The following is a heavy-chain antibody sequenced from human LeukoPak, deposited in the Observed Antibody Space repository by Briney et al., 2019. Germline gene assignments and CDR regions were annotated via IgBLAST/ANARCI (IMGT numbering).Heavy chain of an antibody. D-gene: IGHD4-17*01. J-gene: IGHJ4*02. CDR1: GGSISSYY. V-gene: IGHV4-59*12. CDR2: IYYSGST. CDR3: ARDRADYGDRFDY. Sequence: SETLSLTCTVSGGSISSYYWSWIRQPPGKGLEWIGYIYYSGSTNYNPSLKSRVTISVDTSKNQFSLKLSSVTAADTAVYYCARDRADYGDRFDYWGQGTLVTVSS.